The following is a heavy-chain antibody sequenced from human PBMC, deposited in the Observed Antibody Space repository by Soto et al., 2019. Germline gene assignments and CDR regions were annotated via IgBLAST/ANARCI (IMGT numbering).Heavy chain of an antibody. Sequence: QLVASGGGLVRPGGSLRLSCSASGFSISSAWMNWVRQAPGKGLEWVGRIKTKIEGETTHYAAPVNGRFTVSRDDSKNMLYLQMNSLKADDTALYYCTTGSVEGVWGQGTTVTVSS. V-gene: IGHV3-15*07. D-gene: IGHD2-15*01. J-gene: IGHJ6*02. CDR1: GFSISSAW. CDR3: TTGSVEGV. CDR2: IKTKIEGETT.